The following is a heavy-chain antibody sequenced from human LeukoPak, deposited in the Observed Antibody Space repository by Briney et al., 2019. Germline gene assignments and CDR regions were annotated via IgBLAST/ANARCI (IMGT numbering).Heavy chain of an antibody. J-gene: IGHJ4*02. CDR2: IKQDGSEK. V-gene: IGHV3-7*01. Sequence: PGGSLRLSCAASGFTFSGYWMSWVRQAPGKGLEWVANIKQDGSEKYYVDSVKGRFTISRDNAKNSLYLQMNSLRAEDTAVYYCVRDLYRIVVVPHYFDYWGQGTLVTVSP. CDR1: GFTFSGYW. D-gene: IGHD3-22*01. CDR3: VRDLYRIVVVPHYFDY.